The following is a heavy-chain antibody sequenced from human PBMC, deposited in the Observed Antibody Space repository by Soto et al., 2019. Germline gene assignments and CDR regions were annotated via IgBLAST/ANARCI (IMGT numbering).Heavy chain of an antibody. CDR1: GYTFTSYA. V-gene: IGHV1-3*01. CDR2: INAGNGNT. D-gene: IGHD3-3*01. CDR3: ARDLGVWPDY. J-gene: IGHJ4*02. Sequence: QVQLVQSGAEVKKPGASVKVSCKASGYTFTSYAMHWVRQAPGQRLEWMGWINAGNGNTKYSQKFQGRVTITRDTSASTAYMALISLRSEDTALYYCARDLGVWPDYWGQGTLVTVSS.